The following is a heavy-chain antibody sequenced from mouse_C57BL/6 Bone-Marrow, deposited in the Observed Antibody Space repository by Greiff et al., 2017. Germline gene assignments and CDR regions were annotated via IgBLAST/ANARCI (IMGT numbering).Heavy chain of an antibody. CDR2: IYPGGGYT. CDR3: ARILYSFDY. Sequence: QVHVKQSGPELVRPGTSVKMSCKASGYTFTNYWISWVKQRPGHGLEWIGDIYPGGGYTNYNEKFKGKATLTADQSSSTAYMQLSSLTSEDSAVYCGARILYSFDYWGQGTTLTVSS. CDR1: GYTFTNYW. V-gene: IGHV1-63*01. J-gene: IGHJ2*01. D-gene: IGHD2-12*01.